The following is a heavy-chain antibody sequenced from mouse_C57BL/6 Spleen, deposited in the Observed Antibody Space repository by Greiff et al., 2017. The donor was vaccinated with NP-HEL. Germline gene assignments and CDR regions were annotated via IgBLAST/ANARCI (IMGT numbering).Heavy chain of an antibody. CDR1: GYTFTSYW. CDR3: APRGGYFDY. V-gene: IGHV1-59*01. CDR2: IDPSDSYT. J-gene: IGHJ2*01. Sequence: QLQQPGAELVRPGTSVKLSCKASGYTFTSYWMHWVKQRPGQGLEWIGVIDPSDSYTNYNQKFKGKATLTVDTSSSTAYMQLSSLTSEDSAVYYCAPRGGYFDYWGQGTTLTVSS.